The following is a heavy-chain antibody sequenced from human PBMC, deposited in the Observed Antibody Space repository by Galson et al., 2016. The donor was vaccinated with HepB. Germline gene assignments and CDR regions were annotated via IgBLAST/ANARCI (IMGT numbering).Heavy chain of an antibody. J-gene: IGHJ6*02. V-gene: IGHV3-74*01. Sequence: SLRLSCAASDFTFSNYWMHWVRQVPRKGLVWVSRISTNGTNASYADSVKGRFTISRDNGKNTLYLQMNSLRAEDTAVYYCARGNYYAMDVWGQGTTVTVSS. CDR2: ISTNGTNA. CDR3: ARGNYYAMDV. CDR1: DFTFSNYW. D-gene: IGHD3-10*01.